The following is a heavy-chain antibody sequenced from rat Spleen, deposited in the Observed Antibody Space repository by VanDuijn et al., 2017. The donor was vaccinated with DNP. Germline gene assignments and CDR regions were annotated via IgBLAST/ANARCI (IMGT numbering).Heavy chain of an antibody. J-gene: IGHJ3*01. CDR3: ARQRVMYTTATGFAY. CDR1: RLTFSNYD. V-gene: IGHV5-25*01. Sequence: EVQLVESGGGLVQPGRSLNLSCAASRLTFSNYDMAWVRQTPTKGLDWVASISTSGSTTSYPDSVKGRFTISRDNAKSCLYLHMNSLKSEDTATYYCARQRVMYTTATGFAYWGQGTLVTVSS. CDR2: ISTSGSTT. D-gene: IGHD1-6*01.